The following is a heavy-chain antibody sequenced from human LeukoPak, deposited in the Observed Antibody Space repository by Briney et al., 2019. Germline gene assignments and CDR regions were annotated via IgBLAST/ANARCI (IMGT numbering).Heavy chain of an antibody. J-gene: IGHJ6*02. CDR3: ARDYDFWSGYSYYYGMDV. D-gene: IGHD3-3*01. V-gene: IGHV4-39*07. CDR2: IYYSGST. Sequence: SETLSLTCTVSGGSISSSSYYWGWIRQPPGKGLEWIGSIYYSGSTNYNPSLKSRVTISVDTSKNQFSLKLSSVTAADTAVYYCARDYDFWSGYSYYYGMDVWGQGTTVTVSS. CDR1: GGSISSSSYY.